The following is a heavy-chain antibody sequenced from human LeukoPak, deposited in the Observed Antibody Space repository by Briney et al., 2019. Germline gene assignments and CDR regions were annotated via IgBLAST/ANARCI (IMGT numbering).Heavy chain of an antibody. CDR2: IYTSGST. CDR1: GGSISSYY. Sequence: PSETLSLTCTVSGGSISSYYWSWIRQPAGKGLEWIGRIYTSGSTNYNPSLKSRDTMSVDTSKNQFSLKLSSVTAADTAVYYCACEDRLLWFGELSYWGQGTLVTVSS. CDR3: ACEDRLLWFGELSY. J-gene: IGHJ4*02. V-gene: IGHV4-4*07. D-gene: IGHD3-10*01.